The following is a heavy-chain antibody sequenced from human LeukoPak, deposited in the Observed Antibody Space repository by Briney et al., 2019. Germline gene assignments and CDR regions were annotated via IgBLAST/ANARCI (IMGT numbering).Heavy chain of an antibody. CDR3: AKDGPSTSNYGMDV. CDR1: GFTFSSYG. V-gene: IGHV3-30*18. D-gene: IGHD2-2*01. CDR2: ISYDGSNE. J-gene: IGHJ6*04. Sequence: GGSLGLSCAASGFTFSSYGMHWVRQAPGKGLEWVAVISYDGSNEYYADSVKGRFTISRDNSKNTLYLQMNSLRAEDTAVYYCAKDGPSTSNYGMDVWGKGTTVTVSS.